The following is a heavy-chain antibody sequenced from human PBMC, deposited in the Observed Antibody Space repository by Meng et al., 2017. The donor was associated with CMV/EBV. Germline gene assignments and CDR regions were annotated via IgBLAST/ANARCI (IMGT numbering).Heavy chain of an antibody. J-gene: IGHJ5*02. CDR2: INPNSGGT. V-gene: IGHV1-2*02. D-gene: IGHD2-2*02. CDR3: ARVQCSSTNCYINWFDP. CDR1: GYTFTGYY. Sequence: ASVKVSCKASGYTFTGYYMHWVRQAPGQGLEWMGWINPNSGGTNYAQKFQGRVTMTRDTSTSTAYMELSRLRSDDTAVYYCARVQCSSTNCYINWFDPWGQGTLVTVSS.